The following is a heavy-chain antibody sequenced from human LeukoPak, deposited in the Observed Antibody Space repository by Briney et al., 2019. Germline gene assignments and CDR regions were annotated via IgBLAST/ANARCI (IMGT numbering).Heavy chain of an antibody. D-gene: IGHD3-16*02. CDR1: GYSFTNYW. CDR3: ARVGGVMITFGGVIVPKYFDY. J-gene: IGHJ4*02. CDR2: ISPGDSDT. V-gene: IGHV5-51*01. Sequence: GESLKISCEGSGYSFTNYWIGRVRQMPGKGLQWMGIISPGDSDTRYSPSFQGQVTISADKSISTAYLQWSSLKASDTAMYYCARVGGVMITFGGVIVPKYFDYWGQGTLVTVSS.